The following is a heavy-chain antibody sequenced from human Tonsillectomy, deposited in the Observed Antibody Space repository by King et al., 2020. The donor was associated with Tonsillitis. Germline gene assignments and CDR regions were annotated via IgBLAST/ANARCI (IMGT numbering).Heavy chain of an antibody. D-gene: IGHD3-10*01. CDR2: IYPGDSDT. J-gene: IGHJ2*01. CDR1: GYSFTSYW. Sequence: QLVQSGAEVKKPGESLKISCKDSGYSFTSYWIGWVRQMPGKGLEWMGIIYPGDSDTRYSPSFQGQVTISADKSISTAYLQWSSLKASDTAIYYCARLSYPSGDFGYFDRWGRGTLVTVSS. V-gene: IGHV5-51*01. CDR3: ARLSYPSGDFGYFDR.